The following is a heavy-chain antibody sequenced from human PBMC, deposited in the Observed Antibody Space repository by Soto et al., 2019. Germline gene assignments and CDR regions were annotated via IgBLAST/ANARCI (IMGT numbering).Heavy chain of an antibody. CDR3: AREGIYCSSTSCSTGEAYYYYGMDV. Sequence: PGGSLRLSCAASGLTFSSYAMHWVRQAPGKGLEWVAVISYDGSNKYYADSVKGRFTISRDNSKNTLYLQMNSLRAEDTAVYYCAREGIYCSSTSCSTGEAYYYYGMDVWGQGTTVTVSS. V-gene: IGHV3-30-3*01. J-gene: IGHJ6*02. D-gene: IGHD2-2*01. CDR1: GLTFSSYA. CDR2: ISYDGSNK.